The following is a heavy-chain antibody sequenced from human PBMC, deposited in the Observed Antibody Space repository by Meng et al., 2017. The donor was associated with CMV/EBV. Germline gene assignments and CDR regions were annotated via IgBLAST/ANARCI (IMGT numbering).Heavy chain of an antibody. Sequence: SETLSLTCTVSGGSVSSGSYYWSWLRQPPGKGLEWIGYIYYSGSTNSNPSLKSRVTISVDTSKNQFSLKLSSVTAADTAVYYCARAVAYYDFWSGYPWGMDVWGQGTTVTVSS. CDR1: GGSVSSGSYY. CDR3: ARAVAYYDFWSGYPWGMDV. J-gene: IGHJ6*02. V-gene: IGHV4-61*01. CDR2: IYYSGST. D-gene: IGHD3-3*01.